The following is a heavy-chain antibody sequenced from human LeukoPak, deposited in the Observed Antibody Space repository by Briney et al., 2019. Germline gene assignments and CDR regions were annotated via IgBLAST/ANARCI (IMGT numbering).Heavy chain of an antibody. J-gene: IGHJ5*02. CDR3: AREGDVVVPAAPAWFDP. D-gene: IGHD2-2*01. Sequence: GGSLRLSCAASGFTFSSYWMSWVRQAPGKGLEWGANIKQDGSEKYYVDSVKGRFTISRDNAKNSLYLQMNSLRAEDTAVYYCAREGDVVVPAAPAWFDPWGQGTLVTVSS. CDR2: IKQDGSEK. V-gene: IGHV3-7*01. CDR1: GFTFSSYW.